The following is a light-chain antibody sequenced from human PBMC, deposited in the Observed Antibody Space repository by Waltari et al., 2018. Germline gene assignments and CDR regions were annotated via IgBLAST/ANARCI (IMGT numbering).Light chain of an antibody. CDR3: NSYAGSSSWV. V-gene: IGLV2-14*03. CDR2: DVS. J-gene: IGLJ3*02. CDR1: RSDVGFYTS. Sequence: QSALPHPASVSGSLGQSITISCPCPRSDVGFYTSVSRYQQHPGTAPKLMIYDVSERPSGVSNRFSGSKSGNTASLTISGLQAEDEADYYCNSYAGSSSWVFGGGTKLTVL.